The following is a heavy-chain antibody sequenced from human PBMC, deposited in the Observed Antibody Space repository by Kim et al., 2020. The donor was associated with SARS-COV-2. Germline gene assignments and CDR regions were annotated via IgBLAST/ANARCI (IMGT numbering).Heavy chain of an antibody. Sequence: YADSVKGRFTISRDNSKNTLYLQMNSLRAEDTAVYYCASGSYSAYWYFDLWGRGTLVTVSS. D-gene: IGHD1-26*01. J-gene: IGHJ2*01. V-gene: IGHV3-53*01. CDR3: ASGSYSAYWYFDL.